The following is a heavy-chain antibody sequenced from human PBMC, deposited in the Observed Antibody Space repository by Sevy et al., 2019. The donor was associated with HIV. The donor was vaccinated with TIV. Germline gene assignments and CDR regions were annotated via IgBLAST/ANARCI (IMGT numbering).Heavy chain of an antibody. V-gene: IGHV3-30*04. CDR3: ARDGGDDYFDY. Sequence: EGSLRLSCEASGFSFRRYAMHWVRQAPGKGLEWLTVISYDGRNEYYVDSVKGRFTISRDNSKNTLYLQMNSLRPEDTAIYYCARDGGDDYFDYWGQGTLVTVSS. CDR1: GFSFRRYA. D-gene: IGHD3-16*01. CDR2: ISYDGRNE. J-gene: IGHJ4*02.